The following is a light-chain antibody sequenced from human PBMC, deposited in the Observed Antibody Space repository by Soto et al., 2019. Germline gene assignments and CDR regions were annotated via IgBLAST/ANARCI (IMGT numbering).Light chain of an antibody. Sequence: EIVMTQSPASLSVSPGDGVTLSCRDSQSVASNVAWYQQKPGQGPRLLIHGASTRAAGVPARFSGSGSATDFTLTISSLQSEDFAVYYCQQYHNWPPQYTFGQGTKLQIK. CDR1: QSVASN. CDR3: QQYHNWPPQYT. CDR2: GAS. V-gene: IGKV3-15*01. J-gene: IGKJ2*01.